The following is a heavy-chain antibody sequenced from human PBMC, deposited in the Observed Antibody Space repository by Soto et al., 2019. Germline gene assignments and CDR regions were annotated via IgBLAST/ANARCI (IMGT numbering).Heavy chain of an antibody. J-gene: IGHJ6*02. CDR1: GGSISSGGYS. Sequence: SETLSLTCAVSGGSISSGGYSWSWIRQPPGKGLEWIGYMYHSGSTYYNPSLKSRVTISIDRSKNQFSLKLSSVTAADTAVYYCARAGRGYCSGGSCYSGLHGMDVWGQGTTVTVSS. V-gene: IGHV4-30-2*01. CDR3: ARAGRGYCSGGSCYSGLHGMDV. D-gene: IGHD2-15*01. CDR2: MYHSGST.